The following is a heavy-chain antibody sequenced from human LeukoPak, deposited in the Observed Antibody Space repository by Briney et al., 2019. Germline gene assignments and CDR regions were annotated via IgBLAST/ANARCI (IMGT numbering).Heavy chain of an antibody. D-gene: IGHD3-22*01. CDR3: ARLFGTMIGD. CDR2: IYYSGST. CDR1: GGSISSYY. Sequence: PSETLSLTCTVSGGSISSYYWNWIRQPPGKGLEWIGYIYYSGSTNYNPSLKSRVTISVDTSKNQFSLKLSSVTAADTAVYYCARLFGTMIGDWGQGTLITVSS. V-gene: IGHV4-59*08. J-gene: IGHJ1*01.